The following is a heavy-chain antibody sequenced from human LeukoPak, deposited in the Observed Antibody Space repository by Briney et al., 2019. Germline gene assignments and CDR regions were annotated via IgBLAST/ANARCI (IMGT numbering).Heavy chain of an antibody. CDR2: ISGSGGST. CDR3: AKGHSSETSAPDY. V-gene: IGHV3-23*01. J-gene: IGHJ4*02. CDR1: GFTFSSYA. D-gene: IGHD3-22*01. Sequence: SGGSLRLSCAASGFTFSSYAMSWVRQAPGKGLEWVSAISGSGGSTYYADSVKGRFTISRDTSKNTLILQMNSLRAEDTAIYYCAKGHSSETSAPDYWGQGTLVTVSS.